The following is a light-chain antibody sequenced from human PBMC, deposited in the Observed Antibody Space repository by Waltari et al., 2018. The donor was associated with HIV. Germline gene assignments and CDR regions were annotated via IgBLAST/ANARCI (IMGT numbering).Light chain of an antibody. J-gene: IGKJ2*01. V-gene: IGKV2-28*01. CDR3: MQALQTPYT. CDR2: FGS. CDR1: QSLVYSSGYNY. Sequence: DIVMTQSPLSLSVTPGEPASISCRSSQSLVYSSGYNYLDWYLQKPGQSPQILFYFGSHRASGVPDRFTGSGSGTDFTLKISRVEAEDVGVYYCMQALQTPYTFGQGTKLEIK.